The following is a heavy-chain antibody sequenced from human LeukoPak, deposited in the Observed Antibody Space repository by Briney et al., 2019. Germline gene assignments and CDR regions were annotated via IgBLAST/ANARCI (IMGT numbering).Heavy chain of an antibody. D-gene: IGHD6-13*01. Sequence: GASVKVSCKASGYTFTSYGISWVRQAPGQGLEWMGWISAYNGNTNYAQKLQGRVTMTRDTSTSTVYMELSSLRSEDTAVYYCARDRPMVAAAGLPNDYWGQGTLVTVSS. CDR1: GYTFTSYG. CDR2: ISAYNGNT. CDR3: ARDRPMVAAAGLPNDY. J-gene: IGHJ4*02. V-gene: IGHV1-18*01.